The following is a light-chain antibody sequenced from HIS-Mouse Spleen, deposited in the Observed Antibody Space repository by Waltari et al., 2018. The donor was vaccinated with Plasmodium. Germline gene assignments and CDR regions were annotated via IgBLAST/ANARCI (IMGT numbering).Light chain of an antibody. Sequence: SYELTQPTSVSVSPGQTARITCPGHALPKKYAYWYQQKSGQAPVLVIYEDSKRPSGIPERVSGSSSGTMATLTISGAQVEDEADYYCYSTDSSGNHRVFGGGTKLTVL. CDR3: YSTDSSGNHRV. CDR1: ALPKKY. V-gene: IGLV3-10*01. J-gene: IGLJ3*02. CDR2: EDS.